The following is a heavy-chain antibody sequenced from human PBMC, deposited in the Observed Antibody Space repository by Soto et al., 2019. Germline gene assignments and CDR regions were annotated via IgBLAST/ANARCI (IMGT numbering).Heavy chain of an antibody. CDR1: GFPFSTYW. CDR2: INPDGGER. D-gene: IGHD3-16*01. J-gene: IGHJ4*02. V-gene: IGHV3-7*01. Sequence: EVQLVDSGGGLVQPGGSLRLSCVASGFPFSTYWMTWVRQAPGKGLEWVANINPDGGERHYVDSVKGRFTISRDNAKNSLFLQMSGLRAEDTAVYYCSKGGHVDYCGQGTLVIVSS. CDR3: SKGGHVDY.